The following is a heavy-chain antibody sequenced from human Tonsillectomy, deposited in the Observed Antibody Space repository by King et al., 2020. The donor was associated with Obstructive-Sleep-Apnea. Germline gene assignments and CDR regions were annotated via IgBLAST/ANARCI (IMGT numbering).Heavy chain of an antibody. J-gene: IGHJ4*02. CDR1: GFTFISYA. CDR3: AKEGHIRAFLADY. Sequence: VQLVESGGGLVQPGGSLRRSCAASGFTFISYAMSWVRQAPGKGLEWVAVISDSGVTTYYADSVKGRVTISRDNSKNTLYLQMHSLRAEDTAVYYCAKEGHIRAFLADYWGQGTLVTVSS. D-gene: IGHD3-3*01. CDR2: ISDSGVTT. V-gene: IGHV3-23*04.